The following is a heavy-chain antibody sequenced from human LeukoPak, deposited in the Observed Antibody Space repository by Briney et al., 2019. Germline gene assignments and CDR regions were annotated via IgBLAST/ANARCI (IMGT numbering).Heavy chain of an antibody. CDR1: GGSISSYY. J-gene: IGHJ4*02. D-gene: IGHD3-10*01. V-gene: IGHV4-59*12. CDR2: IYYSGST. Sequence: PSETLSLTCTVSGGSISSYYWSWIRQPPGKGLEWIGYIYYSGSTNYNPSLKSRVTISVDTSKNQFSLKLSSVTAADTAVYYCARELSGSSAINYFDYWGQGTLVTVSS. CDR3: ARELSGSSAINYFDY.